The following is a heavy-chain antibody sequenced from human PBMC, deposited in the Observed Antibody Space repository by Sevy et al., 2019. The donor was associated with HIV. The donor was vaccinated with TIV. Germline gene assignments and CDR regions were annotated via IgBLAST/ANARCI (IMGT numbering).Heavy chain of an antibody. J-gene: IGHJ4*02. CDR1: GYSFRSYW. Sequence: GESLKISCKGSGYSFRSYWIGWVRQMPGKGLEWMGIIYPGDSDTRYSPSFQGQVTISADKSINTAYLQWSSLKASDTAMYYCARTGISSSTPHYFDFWGQGTLVTVSS. D-gene: IGHD6-6*01. CDR2: IYPGDSDT. CDR3: ARTGISSSTPHYFDF. V-gene: IGHV5-51*01.